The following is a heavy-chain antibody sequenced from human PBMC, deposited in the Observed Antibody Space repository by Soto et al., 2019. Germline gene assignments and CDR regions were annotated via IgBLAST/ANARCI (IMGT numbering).Heavy chain of an antibody. CDR2: IYYSGST. CDR3: ASLQGEPYDYFDH. Sequence: PSETLSLTCTVSGGSISSGGYYWSWIRQHPGKGLEWIGYIYYSGSTYYNPSLKSRVTISVDTSKNQFSLKLSSVTAADTAVYYCASLQGEPYDYFDHWGQGTLVTVSS. CDR1: GGSISSGGYY. J-gene: IGHJ4*02. V-gene: IGHV4-31*03. D-gene: IGHD1-26*01.